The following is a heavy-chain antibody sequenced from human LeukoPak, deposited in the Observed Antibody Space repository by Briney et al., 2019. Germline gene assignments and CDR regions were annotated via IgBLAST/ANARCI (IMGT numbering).Heavy chain of an antibody. V-gene: IGHV3-23*01. CDR2: ISGSGGST. CDR3: AKAPSARNYYYYMDV. Sequence: GGSLTLSCAVSGFTFSSFSMSWVRQVPGEGMGWDSAISGSGGSTYYAGSLKGRFTISRDNSKNTLYLQMNSLRAEHTAVYYCAKAPSARNYYYYMDVWGKGTTVTVSS. D-gene: IGHD5-18*01. J-gene: IGHJ6*03. CDR1: GFTFSSFS.